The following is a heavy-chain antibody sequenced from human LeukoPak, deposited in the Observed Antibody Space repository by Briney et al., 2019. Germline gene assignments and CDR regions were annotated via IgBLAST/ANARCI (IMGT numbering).Heavy chain of an antibody. CDR3: ARQWLVSPLFDY. J-gene: IGHJ4*02. CDR1: GGSISSYH. D-gene: IGHD6-19*01. Sequence: PSETLSLTCTVSGGSISSYHWSWVRQPAGKGLEWIGEINHSGSTNYNPSLKSRVTISVDTSKNQLSLKLSSMTAADTAVYYCARQWLVSPLFDYWGQGTLVTVSS. V-gene: IGHV4-34*01. CDR2: INHSGST.